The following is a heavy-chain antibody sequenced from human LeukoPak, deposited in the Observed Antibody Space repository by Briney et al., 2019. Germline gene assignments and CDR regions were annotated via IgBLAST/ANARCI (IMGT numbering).Heavy chain of an antibody. V-gene: IGHV1-2*02. Sequence: ASVKVSFKASGYTFTGYYMHLVRQAPGQGLEWMGWINPNSGGTNYAQKFQGRVPMTRDTSISTDYMELSRLRYDDTAVYYCAAEAVPAGDYYYYGMDVWGEGTTVTVSS. CDR2: INPNSGGT. CDR3: AAEAVPAGDYYYYGMDV. D-gene: IGHD2-2*01. CDR1: GYTFTGYY. J-gene: IGHJ6*04.